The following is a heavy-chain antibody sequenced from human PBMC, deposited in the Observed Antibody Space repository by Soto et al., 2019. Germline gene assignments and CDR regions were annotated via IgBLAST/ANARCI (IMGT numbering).Heavy chain of an antibody. V-gene: IGHV3-7*01. D-gene: IGHD3-3*01. CDR1: GFTFSSYW. Sequence: EVQLVESGGGLVQPGGSLRLSCAASGFTFSSYWMSCVRQAPGKGLEWVANIKQDGSEKYYVDSVKGRFTISRDKAKNSRYLQMNSLRAEDTAVYYCAREGITIFGVVIIEGYFDYWGQGTLVTVSS. CDR2: IKQDGSEK. CDR3: AREGITIFGVVIIEGYFDY. J-gene: IGHJ4*02.